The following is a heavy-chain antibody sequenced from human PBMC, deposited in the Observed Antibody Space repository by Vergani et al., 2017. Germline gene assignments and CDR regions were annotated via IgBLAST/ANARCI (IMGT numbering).Heavy chain of an antibody. D-gene: IGHD3-9*01. CDR2: IYSTGST. CDR1: GGSFNTYY. CDR3: ARVMYRYEASTGYRSEGMDI. J-gene: IGHJ6*02. V-gene: IGHV4-59*13. Sequence: QVQLEESGPGLVKPSETLSLTCTVSGGSFNTYYWSWIRQSPGKGLEWIGYIYSTGSTNYTPSLNSRVTMSVDTSKNPFYLKMRSVTAADTAVYFGARVMYRYEASTGYRSEGMDIWGQGTTVTISS.